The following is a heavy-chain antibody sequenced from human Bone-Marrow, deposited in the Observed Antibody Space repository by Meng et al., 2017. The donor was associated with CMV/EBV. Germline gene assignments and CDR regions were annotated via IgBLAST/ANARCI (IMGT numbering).Heavy chain of an antibody. V-gene: IGHV4-38-2*02. J-gene: IGHJ4*02. CDR3: ARESVGVPAAYDY. D-gene: IGHD2-2*01. CDR1: GYSTSSDYY. CDR2: MYHTGNT. Sequence: SETLSLTCTVSGYSTSSDYYWGWIRQPPGKGLEWITSMYHTGNTYYNPSLRSRVSISVDTSKNQFSLRLSSVTAADTAVYYCARESVGVPAAYDYWGRGTLVIVSS.